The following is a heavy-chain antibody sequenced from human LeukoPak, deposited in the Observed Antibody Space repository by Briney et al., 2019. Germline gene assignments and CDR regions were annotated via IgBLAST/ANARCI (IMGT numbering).Heavy chain of an antibody. CDR2: INPNSGGT. Sequence: GASVKVSCKASGYTFTGYYMHWVRQAPGQGLEWMGWINPNSGGTNYAQKFQGRVTMTRDTSISTAYMELSRLRSDDTAVYYCARGPTVATPLPVRFDPWGQGTLVTVSS. CDR3: ARGPTVATPLPVRFDP. CDR1: GYTFTGYY. D-gene: IGHD4-23*01. V-gene: IGHV1-2*02. J-gene: IGHJ5*02.